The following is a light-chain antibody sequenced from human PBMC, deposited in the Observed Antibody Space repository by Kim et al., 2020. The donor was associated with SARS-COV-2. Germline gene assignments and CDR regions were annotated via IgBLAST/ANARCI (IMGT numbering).Light chain of an antibody. Sequence: EIVLTQSPDTLSLSPGERATLSCRASRSISSNYLAWYQQRPGQTLRLLISGASRRATGIPDRFSGSGSGTDFTLTISGLEPEDFAVYYCQQYHSPHRTFGQGTKVDIK. CDR2: GAS. CDR3: QQYHSPHRT. CDR1: RSISSNY. J-gene: IGKJ1*01. V-gene: IGKV3-20*01.